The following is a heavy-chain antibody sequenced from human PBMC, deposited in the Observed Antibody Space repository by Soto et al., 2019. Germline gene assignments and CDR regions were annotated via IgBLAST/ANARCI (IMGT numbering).Heavy chain of an antibody. CDR1: GGTFSSYA. CDR3: ARKYNWQEDPYNWFDT. D-gene: IGHD1-20*01. Sequence: SVKVSCKASGGTFSSYAISWVRQAPGQGLEWMGGIIPIFGTANYAQKFQGRVTITADESTSTAYMELSSLRSEETAVYYCARKYNWQEDPYNWFDTWGQGTLVTVSS. J-gene: IGHJ5*02. CDR2: IIPIFGTA. V-gene: IGHV1-69*13.